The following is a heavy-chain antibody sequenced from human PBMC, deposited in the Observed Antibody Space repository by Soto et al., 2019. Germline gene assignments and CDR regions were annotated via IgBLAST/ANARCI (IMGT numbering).Heavy chain of an antibody. Sequence: QVQLVQSGAEEKKPGASVKVSCKASGYTFTSYAIHWVRQAPGQRLEWMGWINAGNGNTKSSQKVQGRGTLTRDTSASTAYMELSSLRSEDTAVYYGARIESGGADDCGQGTLVTVSS. D-gene: IGHD2-15*01. CDR1: GYTFTSYA. V-gene: IGHV1-3*05. CDR3: ARIESGGADD. J-gene: IGHJ4*02. CDR2: INAGNGNT.